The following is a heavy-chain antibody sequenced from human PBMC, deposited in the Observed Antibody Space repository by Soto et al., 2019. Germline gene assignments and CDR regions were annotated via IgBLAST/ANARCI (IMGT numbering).Heavy chain of an antibody. J-gene: IGHJ4*02. CDR1: GYTFTSYC. CDR3: ARDFQWLVHLDY. Sequence: ASVKVSFKASGYTFTSYCISWVRPAPGQGLEWMGWISAYNGNTNYAQKLQGRVTMTTDTSTSTAYMELRSLRSDDTAVYYCARDFQWLVHLDYWGQGTLVTVSS. D-gene: IGHD6-19*01. V-gene: IGHV1-18*01. CDR2: ISAYNGNT.